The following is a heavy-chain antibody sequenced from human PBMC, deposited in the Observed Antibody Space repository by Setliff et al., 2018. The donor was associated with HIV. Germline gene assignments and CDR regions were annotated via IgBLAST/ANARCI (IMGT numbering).Heavy chain of an antibody. CDR1: GYSISSGYY. D-gene: IGHD2-21*02. V-gene: IGHV4-38-2*01. CDR3: ARAMRGVVVTNMYYYYGMDV. J-gene: IGHJ6*02. CDR2: IYHNGIT. Sequence: SETLSLTCGVSGYSISSGYYWGWIRQPPGKGLEWIGSIYHNGITYYNPSLKSRVTISGDTSQNQFSLKLSSVTAADTAVYYCARAMRGVVVTNMYYYYGMDVWGQGTLVTVSS.